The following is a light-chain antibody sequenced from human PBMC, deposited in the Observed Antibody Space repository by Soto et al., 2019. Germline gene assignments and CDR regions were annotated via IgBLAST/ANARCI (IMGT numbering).Light chain of an antibody. CDR3: QTWGTGPFV. J-gene: IGLJ1*01. CDR1: SGHSSYA. V-gene: IGLV4-69*01. Sequence: QSVLTQSPSASASLGASVKLTCTLSSGHSSYAIAWHQQQPEKGPRYLMKLNSDGSHSKGDGIPDRFSGSSSGAERYLTISSLQSEDEADYYRQTWGTGPFVFGTGTKLTVL. CDR2: LNSDGSH.